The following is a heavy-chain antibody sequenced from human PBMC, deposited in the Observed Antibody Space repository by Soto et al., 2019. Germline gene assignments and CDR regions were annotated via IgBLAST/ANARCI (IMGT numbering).Heavy chain of an antibody. CDR3: ARDHWYYGSGTDSYYYYGMDV. D-gene: IGHD3-10*01. Sequence: QVQLQESGPGLVKPSETLSLTCTVSGGSVSSGSYYWSWIRQPPGKGLEWIGYIYYSGSTNYNPSRKSRVTISVDTSKNQFSLKLSSVTAADTAVYYCARDHWYYGSGTDSYYYYGMDVWGQGTTVTVSS. V-gene: IGHV4-61*01. CDR2: IYYSGST. J-gene: IGHJ6*02. CDR1: GGSVSSGSYY.